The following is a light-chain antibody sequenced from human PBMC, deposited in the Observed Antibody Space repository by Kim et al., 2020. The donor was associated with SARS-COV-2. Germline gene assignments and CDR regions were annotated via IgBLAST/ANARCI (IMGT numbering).Light chain of an antibody. J-gene: IGLJ2*01. V-gene: IGLV3-19*01. CDR3: NSRDSNDNVV. CDR2: GKN. Sequence: SSELTQDPAVSVALGQTVRITCLGDSLRSYYATWYQQKPGQAPIVVIYGKNNRPSGIPDRFSGSSSGNTASLTITGTQAGDEADYYCNSRDSNDNVVFGGGTQLTVL. CDR1: SLRSYY.